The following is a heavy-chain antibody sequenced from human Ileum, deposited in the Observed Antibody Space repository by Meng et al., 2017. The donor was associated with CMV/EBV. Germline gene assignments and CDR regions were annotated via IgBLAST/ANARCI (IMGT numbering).Heavy chain of an antibody. CDR1: TFSSYD. CDR2: IIPIFGTA. Sequence: TFSSYDISWVRQAPGQGLEWMGGIIPIFGTATYAQKFQRRVTITTDESTSTAYMELSSLRSEDTAVYYCARAPDYDFWSGYYTVFDYWGQGTLVTVSS. D-gene: IGHD3-3*01. CDR3: ARAPDYDFWSGYYTVFDY. J-gene: IGHJ4*02. V-gene: IGHV1-69*05.